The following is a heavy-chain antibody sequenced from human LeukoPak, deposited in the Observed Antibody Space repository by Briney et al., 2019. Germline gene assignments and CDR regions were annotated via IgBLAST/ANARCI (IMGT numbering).Heavy chain of an antibody. CDR1: GFTFSSYW. CDR3: ASPGWSNSSGWYRDY. Sequence: PGGSLRLSCAASGFTFSSYWMHWVRQAPGKGLVWVSRINSDGSSTSYADSVKGRFTISRDNAKNTLYLQMNSLRAEDAAVYYCASPGWSNSSGWYRDYWGQGTLVTVSS. V-gene: IGHV3-74*01. J-gene: IGHJ4*02. CDR2: INSDGSST. D-gene: IGHD6-19*01.